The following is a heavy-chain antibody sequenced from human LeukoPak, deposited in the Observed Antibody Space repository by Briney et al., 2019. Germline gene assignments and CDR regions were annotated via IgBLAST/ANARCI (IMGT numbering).Heavy chain of an antibody. V-gene: IGHV3-74*01. CDR3: ASSYGSNFPSEH. J-gene: IGHJ1*01. D-gene: IGHD4-23*01. Sequence: PGGSLRLSCAASGFTFSSYWMHWVRQAPVKELVWVSRINSDGSNILYADSVKGRFTISRDNAKNTLYLQMNSLRAEDTAVYYCASSYGSNFPSEHWGQGTLVTVSS. CDR2: INSDGSNI. CDR1: GFTFSSYW.